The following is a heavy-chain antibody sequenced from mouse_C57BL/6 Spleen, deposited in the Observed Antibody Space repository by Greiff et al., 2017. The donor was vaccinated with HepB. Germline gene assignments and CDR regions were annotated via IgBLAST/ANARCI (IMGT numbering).Heavy chain of an antibody. V-gene: IGHV5-17*01. J-gene: IGHJ4*01. CDR1: GFTFSDYG. D-gene: IGHD2-3*01. CDR2: ISSGSSTI. Sequence: DVKLVESGGGLVKPGGSLKLSCAASGFTFSDYGMHWVRQAPEKGLEWVAYISSGSSTIYYADKVKGRFTIARDNAKNTLFLKMTSLRSKNTAMYYWSSDDHYYAMDYWGEGTSVTVSS. CDR3: SSDDHYYAMDY.